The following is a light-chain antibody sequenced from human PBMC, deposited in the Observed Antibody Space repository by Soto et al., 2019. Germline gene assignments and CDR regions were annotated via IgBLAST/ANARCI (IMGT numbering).Light chain of an antibody. CDR2: GAS. CDR3: QQYVHWPPGT. CDR1: QSVSSTY. V-gene: IGKV3-15*01. Sequence: PGERATLSCRASQSVSSTYLAWYQQKPGQAPRLLIYGASTRAAGIAARFSGSGSGTEFTLTISSLQSEDFAVYYCQQYVHWPPGTFGQGTKVDIK. J-gene: IGKJ1*01.